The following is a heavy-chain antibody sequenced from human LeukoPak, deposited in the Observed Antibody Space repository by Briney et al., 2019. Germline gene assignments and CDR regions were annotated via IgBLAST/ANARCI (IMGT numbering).Heavy chain of an antibody. CDR2: ISDSGST. V-gene: IGHV4-59*08. CDR3: ASLGGTYDY. J-gene: IGHJ4*02. D-gene: IGHD1-26*01. Sequence: PTETLSLTCTVSGGSISSYYWSSVRQPPGKGLEWIGSISDSGSTNYNPSLKSRVTISRDTSNNQVSPKMRLVTAADTAVYFCASLGGTYDYWGQGTLVTVSS. CDR1: GGSISSYY.